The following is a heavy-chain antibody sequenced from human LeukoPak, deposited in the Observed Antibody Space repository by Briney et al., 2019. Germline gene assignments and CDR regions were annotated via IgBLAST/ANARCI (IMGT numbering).Heavy chain of an antibody. J-gene: IGHJ6*03. CDR2: ISGSGGST. D-gene: IGHD6-19*01. V-gene: IGHV3-23*01. CDR1: GFTFSSYG. CDR3: ASNRLVRRYYYYMDV. Sequence: GGSLRLSCAASGFTFSSYGMSWVRQAPGKGLEWVSAISGSGGSTYYADSVKGRFTISRDNSKNTLYLQMNSLRAEDTAVYYCASNRLVRRYYYYMDVWGKGTTVTISS.